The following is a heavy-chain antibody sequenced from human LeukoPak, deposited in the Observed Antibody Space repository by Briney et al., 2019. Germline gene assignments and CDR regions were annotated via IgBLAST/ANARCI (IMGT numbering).Heavy chain of an antibody. Sequence: SETLSLTCTVSGGSISSYYSSWIRQPPGKGLEWIGYIYYSGSTNYNPSLKSRVTISVDTSKIQFSLKLSSVTAADTAVYYCARGRYDYVWGSRRLDYWGQGTLVTVSS. J-gene: IGHJ4*02. CDR3: ARGRYDYVWGSRRLDY. V-gene: IGHV4-59*12. D-gene: IGHD3-16*01. CDR1: GGSISSYY. CDR2: IYYSGST.